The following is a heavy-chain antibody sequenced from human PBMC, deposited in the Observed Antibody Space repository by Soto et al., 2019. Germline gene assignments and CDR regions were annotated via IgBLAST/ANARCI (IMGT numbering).Heavy chain of an antibody. V-gene: IGHV1-18*01. CDR1: GYIFINYG. D-gene: IGHD3-10*01. CDR3: ARSAGVVDGDDY. J-gene: IGHJ4*02. Sequence: QVQLVQSGAEVKKPGASVKVSCKASGYIFINYGISWVRQAPGQGLEWMGWINSYNGNTNSAQKLQSRVTMTTDTSTNTGYVELRSLTADDADVYYCARSAGVVDGDDYWGQGTLVTVSS. CDR2: INSYNGNT.